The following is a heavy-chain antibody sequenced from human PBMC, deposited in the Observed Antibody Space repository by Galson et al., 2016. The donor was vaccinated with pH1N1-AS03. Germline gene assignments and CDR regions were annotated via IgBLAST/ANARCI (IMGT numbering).Heavy chain of an antibody. CDR1: GYTFTTYD. J-gene: IGHJ4*02. CDR2: MTPNNGNT. D-gene: IGHD3-16*01. CDR3: ARSFLGETYD. V-gene: IGHV1-8*01. Sequence: SVKVSCKASGYTFTTYDINWVRQAAGQGLEWMGWMTPNNGNTGYAQRFQGRVTMTRNTSISTAYMQLSGLKSEDTAVYYCARSFLGETYDGGQGTLFIVSS.